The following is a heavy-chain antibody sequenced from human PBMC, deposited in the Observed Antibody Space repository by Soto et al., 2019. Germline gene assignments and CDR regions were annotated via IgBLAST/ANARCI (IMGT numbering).Heavy chain of an antibody. Sequence: ESSVKDSCKASGYTFTSYDINWVRQAAGQGLEWMGWMNPNSGNTGYAQKFQGRVTMTRNTSISTAYMELSSLRSEDTAVYYCARDQAITGGWWGYYYDGMDVW. J-gene: IGHJ6*01. CDR3: ARDQAITGGWWGYYYDGMDV. CDR1: GYTFTSYD. V-gene: IGHV1-8*01. CDR2: MNPNSGNT. D-gene: IGHD2-8*02.